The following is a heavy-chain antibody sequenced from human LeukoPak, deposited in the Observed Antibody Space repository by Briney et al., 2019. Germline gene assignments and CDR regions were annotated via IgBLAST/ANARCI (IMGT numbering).Heavy chain of an antibody. J-gene: IGHJ4*02. V-gene: IGHV4-4*07. CDR3: ARAPTGVGATLFDY. CDR1: GGSISNYY. D-gene: IGHD1-26*01. CDR2: IYTGGST. Sequence: PSETLSLTCTVSGGSISNYYWSWIRQPAGKGLEWIGRIYTGGSTNYNYNPSLKSRVTMSVDTSKNQISLKLSSVTAADTAVYYCARAPTGVGATLFDYWGQGTLVTVSS.